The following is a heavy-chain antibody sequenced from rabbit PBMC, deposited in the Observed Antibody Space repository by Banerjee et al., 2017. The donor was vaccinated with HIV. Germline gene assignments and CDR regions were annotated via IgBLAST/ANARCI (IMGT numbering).Heavy chain of an antibody. V-gene: IGHV1S40*01. D-gene: IGHD7-1*01. J-gene: IGHJ4*01. CDR1: GFSFSSSYC. Sequence: QSLEESGGDLVKPGASLTLTCTASGFSFSSSYCMCWVRQAPGKGLEWIGCISTSSSGSAYYASWAKGRFTISKTSSTTVTLQMTSLTAADTATYFCARALTYVYPGYYFGLWGQGTLVTVS. CDR2: ISTSSSGSA. CDR3: ARALTYVYPGYYFGL.